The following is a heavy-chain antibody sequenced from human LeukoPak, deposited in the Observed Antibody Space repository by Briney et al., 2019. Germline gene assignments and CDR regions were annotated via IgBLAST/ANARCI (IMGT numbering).Heavy chain of an antibody. J-gene: IGHJ3*02. D-gene: IGHD5-24*01. CDR1: GYSISSGYY. V-gene: IGHV4-38-2*02. CDR3: ARQGDGYNDAFDI. CDR2: INHSGST. Sequence: SETLSLTCTVSGYSISSGYYWGWIRQPPGKGLEWIGEINHSGSTNYNPSLKSRVTISVDTSKNQFSLKLSSVTAADTAVYYCARQGDGYNDAFDIWGQGTMVTVSS.